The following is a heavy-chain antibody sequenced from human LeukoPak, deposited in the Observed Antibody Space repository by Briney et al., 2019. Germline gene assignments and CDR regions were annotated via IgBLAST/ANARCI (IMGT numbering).Heavy chain of an antibody. J-gene: IGHJ4*02. CDR1: GGTFSSYA. CDR2: IIPIFGTA. V-gene: IGHV1-69*01. CDR3: ARAWIDFWSGYYTYFEY. D-gene: IGHD3-3*01. Sequence: AASVKVSCKASGGTFSSYAISWVRQAPGQGLEWRGGIIPIFGTASYAQKFQGRVTITADESTSTAYMELSSLRSEDTAVYYCARAWIDFWSGYYTYFEYWGQGTLVTVSS.